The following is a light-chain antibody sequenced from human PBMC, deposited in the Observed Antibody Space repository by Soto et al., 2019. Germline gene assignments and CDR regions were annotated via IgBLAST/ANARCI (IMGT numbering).Light chain of an antibody. CDR3: QQTYNTPQT. CDR2: LAS. CDR1: QSISNY. V-gene: IGKV1-39*01. J-gene: IGKJ1*01. Sequence: DIQMTQSPSSLSASVGDRVTITCRASQSISNYLNWYQQRPGKAPKLLIYLASSLSSEVPSKFSGSGSGTDFTLTISVLQPEDSATYYCQQTYNTPQTFGQGAMVDIK.